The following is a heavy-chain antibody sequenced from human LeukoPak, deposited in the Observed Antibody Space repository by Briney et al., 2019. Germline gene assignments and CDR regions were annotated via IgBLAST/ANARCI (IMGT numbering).Heavy chain of an antibody. CDR1: GFTFSSYG. V-gene: IGHV3-23*01. D-gene: IGHD3-10*01. CDR3: AKDPVWFGEVSPNYFDY. Sequence: GGSLRLSCAASGFTFSSYGMSWVRQAPGKGLEWVSAISGDGDSTYYADSVKGRFSISRDNSKNTLFLQMNSLRAEDTAVYYCAKDPVWFGEVSPNYFDYWGQGTLVTVSS. CDR2: ISGDGDST. J-gene: IGHJ4*02.